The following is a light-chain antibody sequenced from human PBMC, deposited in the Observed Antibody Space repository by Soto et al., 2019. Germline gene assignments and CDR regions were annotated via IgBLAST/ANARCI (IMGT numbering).Light chain of an antibody. CDR3: SSYTSSSIDDV. Sequence: QSALTQPASVSGSPGQSITISCTGTSSDVGGYNYVSWYQQHPGKAPKLMIYEVSNRPSGVSNRFSGSKSGNTASLTISVLQAEDEADDYCSSYTSSSIDDVFGTGTKLTVL. J-gene: IGLJ1*01. CDR1: SSDVGGYNY. V-gene: IGLV2-14*01. CDR2: EVS.